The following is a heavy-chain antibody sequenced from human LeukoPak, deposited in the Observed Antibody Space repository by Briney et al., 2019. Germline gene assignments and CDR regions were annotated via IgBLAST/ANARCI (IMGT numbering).Heavy chain of an antibody. CDR3: ARRVSTLDYDFWSGSMDV. Sequence: GEFLKISCKGSGYSFTSYWIGWVRQMPGKGLEWMGIIYPGDSDTRYSPSFQGQVTISADKSISTAYLQWSSLKASDTAMYYCARRVSTLDYDFWSGSMDVWGKGTTVTVSS. D-gene: IGHD3-3*01. J-gene: IGHJ6*03. CDR1: GYSFTSYW. V-gene: IGHV5-51*01. CDR2: IYPGDSDT.